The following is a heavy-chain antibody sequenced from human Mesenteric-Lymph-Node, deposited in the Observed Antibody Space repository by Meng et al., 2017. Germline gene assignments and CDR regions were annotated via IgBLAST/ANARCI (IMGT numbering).Heavy chain of an antibody. CDR2: IYYSGST. CDR3: ARVDSSGYFLDY. Sequence: QVQLQESGPGLGKPAQTLSLTCTASGGSISSGGHSWSWIRQHPGKGLEWIAYIYYSGSTYYNPSLKSRVILSVDTSKNQFSLKLSSVTAADTAVYYCARVDSSGYFLDYWGQGTLVTVSS. D-gene: IGHD3-22*01. CDR1: GGSISSGGHS. J-gene: IGHJ4*01. V-gene: IGHV4-31*03.